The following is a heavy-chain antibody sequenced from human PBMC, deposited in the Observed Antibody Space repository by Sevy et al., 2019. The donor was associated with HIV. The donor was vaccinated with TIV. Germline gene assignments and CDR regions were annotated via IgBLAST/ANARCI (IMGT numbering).Heavy chain of an antibody. CDR1: GYLFTDFY. CDR3: ARNLAIFGVQNGLDV. D-gene: IGHD3-3*01. V-gene: IGHV1-2*02. J-gene: IGHJ6*02. CDR2: INPDNGDT. Sequence: ASVKVSCKSTGYLFTDFYINWVRLAPGQGLEWVGWINPDNGDTDYGQKFQGRVTMTRDTSLSSAYMELSSLRPDDTAIYYCARNLAIFGVQNGLDVWGQGTSVTVSS.